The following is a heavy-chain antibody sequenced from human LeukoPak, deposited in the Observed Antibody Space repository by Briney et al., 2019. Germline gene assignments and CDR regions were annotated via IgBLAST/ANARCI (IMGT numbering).Heavy chain of an antibody. CDR1: GGSISSSSYY. CDR3: ARDPEGSTMVRGVPGRY. D-gene: IGHD3-10*01. J-gene: IGHJ4*02. CDR2: IYYSGST. Sequence: SETLSLTCTVSGGSISSSSYYWGWIRQPPGKGLECIGSIYYSGSTYYNPSLKSRVTISVDTSKNQFSLKLSSVTAADSAVYYCARDPEGSTMVRGVPGRYWGQGTLVTVSS. V-gene: IGHV4-39*07.